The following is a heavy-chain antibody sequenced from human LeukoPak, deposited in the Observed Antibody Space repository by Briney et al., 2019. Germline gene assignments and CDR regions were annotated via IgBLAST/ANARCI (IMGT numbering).Heavy chain of an antibody. Sequence: SETLSLTCTVSGGSISSYYWSWIRQPPGKGLEWIGYIYYSGSTNYNPSLKSRVTISVDTSKNQFSLKLSSVTAADTAVYYCARPPVPAAKFWFDPWGQGTLVTVSS. J-gene: IGHJ5*02. V-gene: IGHV4-59*08. CDR3: ARPPVPAAKFWFDP. CDR1: GGSISSYY. CDR2: IYYSGST. D-gene: IGHD2-2*01.